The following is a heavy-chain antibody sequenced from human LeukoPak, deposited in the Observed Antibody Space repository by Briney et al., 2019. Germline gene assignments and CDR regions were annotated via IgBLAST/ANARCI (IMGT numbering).Heavy chain of an antibody. V-gene: IGHV1-2*02. J-gene: IGHJ4*02. CDR3: ASYRFLEWLLDY. Sequence: ASVKVSCKASGYTFTGYYMHWVRRAPGQGLEWMGWINPNSGGTNYAQKFQGRVTMTRDTSISTAYMELSRLRSDDTAVYYCASYRFLEWLLDYWGQGTLVTVSS. D-gene: IGHD3-3*01. CDR2: INPNSGGT. CDR1: GYTFTGYY.